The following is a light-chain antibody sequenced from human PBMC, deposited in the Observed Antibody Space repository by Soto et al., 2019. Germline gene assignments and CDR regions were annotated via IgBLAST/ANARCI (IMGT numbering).Light chain of an antibody. Sequence: DIQITQSPSSLSASVGDRVTITCRASRGISNYLAWYQQKPGKVPKLLIYAASTLQSGVPSRFSGSGSGTDFTLTISSLQPEDVATYYCQKYNSAPRALGPGTKVDIK. J-gene: IGKJ3*01. CDR1: RGISNY. CDR2: AAS. V-gene: IGKV1-27*01. CDR3: QKYNSAPRA.